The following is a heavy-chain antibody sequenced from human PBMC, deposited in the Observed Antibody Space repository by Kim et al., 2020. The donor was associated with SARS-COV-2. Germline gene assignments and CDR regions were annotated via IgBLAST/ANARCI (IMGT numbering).Heavy chain of an antibody. Sequence: GGSLRLSCAASGFTFSDHYMDWVRQAPGKGLEWVGRIRKQSNNYTTEYAASVKGRFTISRDDSTASLYLQMNSLKAEDTAVYYSTRARLYADSGNVYYYFDFGGQGTRHNVST. CDR3: TRARLYADSGNVYYYFDF. CDR2: IRKQSNNYTT. J-gene: IGHJ4*02. V-gene: IGHV3-72*01. D-gene: IGHD3-10*01. CDR1: GFTFSDHY.